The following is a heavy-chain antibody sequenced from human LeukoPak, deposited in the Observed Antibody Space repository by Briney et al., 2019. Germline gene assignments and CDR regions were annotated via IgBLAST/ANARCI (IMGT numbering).Heavy chain of an antibody. J-gene: IGHJ6*03. CDR1: GGSISSYY. CDR3: ARAKEYSSSWNTYYYYYYMDV. Sequence: SETLSLTCTVSGGSISSYYWSWIRQPPGKGLEWIGYIYYSGSTNYNPSLKSRVTISVDTSKNQFSLKLSSVTAADTAVYYCARAKEYSSSWNTYYYYYYMDVWGKGTTVTISS. D-gene: IGHD6-13*01. CDR2: IYYSGST. V-gene: IGHV4-59*01.